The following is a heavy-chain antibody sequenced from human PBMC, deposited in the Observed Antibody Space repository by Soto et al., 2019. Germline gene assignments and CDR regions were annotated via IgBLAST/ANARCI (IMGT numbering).Heavy chain of an antibody. J-gene: IGHJ6*02. V-gene: IGHV3-23*01. Sequence: PGGSLRLSCAASGFTFSSYAMSWVRQAPGKGLEWVSAISGSGGSTYYADSVKGRFTISRDNSKNTLYLQMNSLRAEDTAVYYCAKGQVREGYYYGMDVWGQGTTVTVSS. CDR3: AKGQVREGYYYGMDV. CDR2: ISGSGGST. CDR1: GFTFSSYA.